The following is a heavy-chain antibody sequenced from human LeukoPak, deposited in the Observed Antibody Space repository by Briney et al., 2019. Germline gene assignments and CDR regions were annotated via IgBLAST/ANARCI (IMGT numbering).Heavy chain of an antibody. Sequence: PSQTLSLTCTVSGGSISSDGYYWSWIRQPAGKGLEWIGHIYASGRTHCNPSLKSRVTISVDTSKNQFSLKLRSVTAADTAVYYCAKVGTGTIDYWGQGTLVTVSS. V-gene: IGHV4-61*09. CDR1: GGSISSDGYY. CDR2: IYASGRT. D-gene: IGHD1-1*01. CDR3: AKVGTGTIDY. J-gene: IGHJ4*02.